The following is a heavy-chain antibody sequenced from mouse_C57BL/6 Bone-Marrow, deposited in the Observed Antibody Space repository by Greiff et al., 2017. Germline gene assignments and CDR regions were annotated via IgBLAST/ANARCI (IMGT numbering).Heavy chain of an antibody. CDR1: GYTFTSYW. CDR3: CFITTVVRDY. Sequence: VQLKQPGAELVRPGTSVKLSCKASGYTFTSYWMHWVKQRPGQGLEWIGVIDPSDSYTNYNQKFKGKATLTVDTSSSTAYMQLSSLTSEDSAVYYCCFITTVVRDYWGQGTTLTVSS. J-gene: IGHJ2*01. D-gene: IGHD1-1*01. CDR2: IDPSDSYT. V-gene: IGHV1-59*01.